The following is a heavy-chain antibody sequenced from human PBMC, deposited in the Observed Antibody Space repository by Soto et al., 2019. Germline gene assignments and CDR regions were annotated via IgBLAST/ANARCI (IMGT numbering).Heavy chain of an antibody. V-gene: IGHV3-30-3*01. CDR2: ISYDGSNK. CDR1: GFTFSSYA. Sequence: GGSLRLSCAASGFTFSSYAMHWVRQAPGKGLEWVAVISYDGSNKYYADSVKGRFTISRDNSKNTLYLQMNSLRAEDTAVYYCATGNDGGLDYWGQGTLVTVSS. CDR3: ATGNDGGLDY. D-gene: IGHD1-1*01. J-gene: IGHJ4*02.